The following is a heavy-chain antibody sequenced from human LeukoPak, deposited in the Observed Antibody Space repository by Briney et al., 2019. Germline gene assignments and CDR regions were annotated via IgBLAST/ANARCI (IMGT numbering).Heavy chain of an antibody. Sequence: PSQTLSLTCTVSGGSISSGSYYWSWIRQPAGKGLEWIGRIYTSGSTNYNPSLKSRVTISVDTSKNHFSLRLTSVIAADTAVYYCAGISVSGGDWFDPWGQGTLVTVSS. D-gene: IGHD6-19*01. CDR2: IYTSGST. CDR1: GGSISSGSYY. V-gene: IGHV4-61*02. CDR3: AGISVSGGDWFDP. J-gene: IGHJ5*02.